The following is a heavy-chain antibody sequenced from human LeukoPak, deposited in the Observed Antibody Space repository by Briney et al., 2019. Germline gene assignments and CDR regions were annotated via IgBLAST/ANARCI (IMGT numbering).Heavy chain of an antibody. CDR1: GGSFSGYY. CDR2: INHSGST. J-gene: IGHJ4*02. D-gene: IGHD6-19*01. V-gene: IGHV4-34*01. Sequence: SETLSLTCAVYGGSFSGYYWSWIRQPPGKGLEWIGEINHSGSTNYNPSLKSRVTISVDTSKNQFSLKLSSVTAADTAVYYCARGGVTGNSGGWWPVVGFDYGGQGTLVTVSS. CDR3: ARGGVTGNSGGWWPVVGFDY.